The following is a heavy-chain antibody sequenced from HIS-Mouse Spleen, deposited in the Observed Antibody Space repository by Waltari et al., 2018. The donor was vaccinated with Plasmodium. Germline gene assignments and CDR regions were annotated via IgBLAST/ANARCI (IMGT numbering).Heavy chain of an antibody. CDR2: IKHDGSEK. CDR1: GFTFSSYW. D-gene: IGHD6-13*01. V-gene: IGHV3-7*01. J-gene: IGHJ2*01. CDR3: AGSWYWYFDL. Sequence: EVQLVESGGGLVQPGGSLRLSCAASGFTFSSYWMSWVRQAPGKGVEWVVNIKHDGSEKYYVDSVKGGFTISRDNAKNSLYLQMNSLRAEDTAVYYCAGSWYWYFDLWGRGTLVTVSS.